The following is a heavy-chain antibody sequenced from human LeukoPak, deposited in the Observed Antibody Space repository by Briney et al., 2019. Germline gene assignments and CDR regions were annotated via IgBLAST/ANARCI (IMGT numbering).Heavy chain of an antibody. D-gene: IGHD3-10*01. Sequence: SETLSLTCAVYGGSFSGYYWSWIRQPPGKGREWIGEINHSGSTNYNPSLKSRVTISVDTSKNQFSLKLSSVTAADTAVYYCARLGITMVRGVSSDYYYYMDVWGKGTTVTVSS. CDR3: ARLGITMVRGVSSDYYYYMDV. V-gene: IGHV4-34*01. CDR1: GGSFSGYY. J-gene: IGHJ6*03. CDR2: INHSGST.